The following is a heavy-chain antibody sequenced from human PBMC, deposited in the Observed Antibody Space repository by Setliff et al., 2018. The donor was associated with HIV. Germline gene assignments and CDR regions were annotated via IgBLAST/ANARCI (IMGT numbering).Heavy chain of an antibody. CDR2: IYPGDSDT. D-gene: IGHD1-26*01. J-gene: IGHJ3*02. CDR3: ARFWNSGSYRDAFDI. Sequence: PGESLKISCKGSGYSFTSYWTGWVRQMSGKGLEWMGIIYPGDSDTRYSPSFQGQVIISADKSISTAYLQWSSLKASESAMYYCARFWNSGSYRDAFDIWGQGTMVTVSS. CDR1: GYSFTSYW. V-gene: IGHV5-51*01.